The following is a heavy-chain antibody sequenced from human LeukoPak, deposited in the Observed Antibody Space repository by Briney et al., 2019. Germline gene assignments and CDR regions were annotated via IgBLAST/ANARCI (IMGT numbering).Heavy chain of an antibody. CDR1: GGSILTTNW. CDR2: VHLSGTS. V-gene: IGHV4-4*02. CDR3: ARESGAFSPFGF. Sequence: SETPSLTCAVSGGSILTTNWWSWVRQPPGKGLEWIGEVHLSGTSNYNPSLKSRVSMSIDKSKNQLSLKLTSVTAADTAMYYCARESGAFSPFGFWGQGTLVTVYS. J-gene: IGHJ4*02. D-gene: IGHD1-26*01.